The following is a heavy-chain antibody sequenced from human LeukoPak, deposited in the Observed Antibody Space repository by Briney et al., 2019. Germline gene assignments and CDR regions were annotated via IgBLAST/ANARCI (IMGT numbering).Heavy chain of an antibody. D-gene: IGHD6-19*01. CDR1: GFTFSSYA. CDR3: ARDAGYSSGWYGS. J-gene: IGHJ4*02. Sequence: PGGSLRLSCAASGFTFSSYAMHWVRQAPGKGLEWVAVISYDGSNKYYADSVKGRFTISRDNSKNTLYLQMSSLRAEDTAVYYCARDAGYSSGWYGSWGQGTLVTVSS. CDR2: ISYDGSNK. V-gene: IGHV3-30*04.